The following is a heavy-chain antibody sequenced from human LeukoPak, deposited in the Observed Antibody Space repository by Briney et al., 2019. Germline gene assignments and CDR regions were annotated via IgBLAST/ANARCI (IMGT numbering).Heavy chain of an antibody. CDR2: IIPIFGTA. V-gene: IGHV1-69*13. Sequence: SVTVSCTASGGTFSSYAISWVRQAPGQGLEWMGGIIPIFGTANYAQKFQGRVTITADESTSTAYMELSSLRSEDTAVYYCARERDDEEGFDYWGQGTLVTVSS. D-gene: IGHD1-1*01. J-gene: IGHJ4*02. CDR3: ARERDDEEGFDY. CDR1: GGTFSSYA.